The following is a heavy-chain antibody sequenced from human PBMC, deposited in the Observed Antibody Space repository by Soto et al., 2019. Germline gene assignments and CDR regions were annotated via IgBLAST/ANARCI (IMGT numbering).Heavy chain of an antibody. J-gene: IGHJ6*02. CDR1: GFTLSTYS. Sequence: EVQLVESGEGLVQPGGSLRLSCAASGFTLSTYSVTWVRQAPGKGLEWLSYISRSSTTINYADSVKGRFTVSRHNAQNSVYLQFNTLRDEDTAVYYCARDQPNFYYFGMDVWGPGTTVTVSS. V-gene: IGHV3-48*02. CDR2: ISRSSTTI. D-gene: IGHD2-8*01. CDR3: ARDQPNFYYFGMDV.